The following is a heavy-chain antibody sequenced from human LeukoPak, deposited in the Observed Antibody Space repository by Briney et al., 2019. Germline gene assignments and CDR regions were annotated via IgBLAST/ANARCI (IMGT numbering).Heavy chain of an antibody. V-gene: IGHV3-48*04. Sequence: PGGPLRLSCAASGFTFSSYSMNWVRQAPGKGLEWVSYISSSSSTIYYADSVKGRFTISRDNAKNSLYLQMNSLRAEDTAVYYCAREDCSGGSCYDWGQGTLVTVSS. CDR1: GFTFSSYS. D-gene: IGHD2-15*01. CDR2: ISSSSSTI. J-gene: IGHJ4*02. CDR3: AREDCSGGSCYD.